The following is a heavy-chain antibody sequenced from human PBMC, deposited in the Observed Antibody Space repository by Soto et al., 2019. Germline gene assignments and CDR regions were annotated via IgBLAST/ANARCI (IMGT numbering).Heavy chain of an antibody. CDR2: IKSKTDGGTT. Sequence: ESGGGLVKPGGSLRLSCAASGFTFSNAWMNWVRQAPGKGLEWVGRIKSKTDGGTTDYAAPVKGRFTISRDDSKNTLYLQMNSLKTEDTAVYYCTRGQKMATKTNYGMDVWGQGTTVTVSS. J-gene: IGHJ6*02. CDR3: TRGQKMATKTNYGMDV. CDR1: GFTFSNAW. V-gene: IGHV3-15*07. D-gene: IGHD3-10*01.